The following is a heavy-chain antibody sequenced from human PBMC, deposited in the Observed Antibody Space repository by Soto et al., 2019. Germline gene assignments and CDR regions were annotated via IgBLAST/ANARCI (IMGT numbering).Heavy chain of an antibody. CDR3: ARECSTSCRILEPSPYGMDV. CDR1: GGTFSSYA. V-gene: IGHV1-69*06. Sequence: QVQLVQSGAEVKKPGSSVKVSCKASGGTFSSYAISWVRQAPEQGLEWMGGIIPIFGTANYAQKFQGRVTITADKSTSTAYMELSSLRSEDTAVYYCARECSTSCRILEPSPYGMDVWGQGTTVTVSS. J-gene: IGHJ6*02. CDR2: IIPIFGTA. D-gene: IGHD2-2*01.